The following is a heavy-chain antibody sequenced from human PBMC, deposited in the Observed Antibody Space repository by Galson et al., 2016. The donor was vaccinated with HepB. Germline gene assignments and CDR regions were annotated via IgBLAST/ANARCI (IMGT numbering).Heavy chain of an antibody. CDR1: GDSISSTSYY. CDR3: ARDPPGIGNYFDY. J-gene: IGHJ4*02. V-gene: IGHV4-61*02. D-gene: IGHD1-26*01. CDR2: MSTSGTT. Sequence: TLSLTCTVSGDSISSTSYYWSWIRQPAGKGLEWIGRMSTSGTTNYNPSLKSRGTISVDTSKNQFSLNLSSVTAADTAVYYCARDPPGIGNYFDYWGQGTLVSVSS.